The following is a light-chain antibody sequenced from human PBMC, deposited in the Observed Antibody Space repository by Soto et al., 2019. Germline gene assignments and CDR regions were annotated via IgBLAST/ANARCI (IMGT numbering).Light chain of an antibody. CDR2: LNSDGSH. CDR3: QTWGTGIQV. CDR1: SGHSSYA. V-gene: IGLV4-69*01. Sequence: QLVLTQSPSASASLGASVKLTCTLSSGHSSYAIAWHQQQPEKGPRYLMKLNSDGSHSKGDGIPDRFSVSSSGAERYLTISPLQSEDDADFSCQTWGTGIQVFCGGTKLTVL. J-gene: IGLJ2*01.